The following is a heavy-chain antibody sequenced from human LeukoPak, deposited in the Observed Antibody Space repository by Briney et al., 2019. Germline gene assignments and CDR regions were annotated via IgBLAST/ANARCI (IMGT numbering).Heavy chain of an antibody. CDR1: GGTFSSYA. CDR3: ARVSSGVGGRLMHFDL. J-gene: IGHJ2*01. Sequence: ASVEVSCKASGGTFSSYAISWVRQAPGQGLEWMGGIIPIFGTANYAQKFQGRVTITADKSTSTAYMELSSLRSEDTAVYYCARVSSGVGGRLMHFDLWGRGTLVTVSS. D-gene: IGHD1-26*01. CDR2: IIPIFGTA. V-gene: IGHV1-69*06.